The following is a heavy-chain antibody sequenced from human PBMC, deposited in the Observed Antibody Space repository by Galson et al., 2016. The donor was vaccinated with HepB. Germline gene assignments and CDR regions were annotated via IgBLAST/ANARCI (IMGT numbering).Heavy chain of an antibody. D-gene: IGHD2-2*01. CDR2: ISRSGDGT. CDR1: GFTFRDYG. J-gene: IGHJ6*04. Sequence: SLRLSCAASGFTFRDYGMTWVRQAPGKGLVCVASISRSGDGTDYADSVKGRFTISRDNSKNTLSLQMNSLTADDTAIYYCVQGSTAPAVWGKGTTVTVSS. CDR3: VQGSTAPAV. V-gene: IGHV3-23*01.